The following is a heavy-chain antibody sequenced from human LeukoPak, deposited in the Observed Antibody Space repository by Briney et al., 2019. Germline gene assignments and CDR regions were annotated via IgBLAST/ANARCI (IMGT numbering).Heavy chain of an antibody. CDR3: ARLGSSWYQDYYYMDV. V-gene: IGHV3-48*03. CDR1: GFTFSSYE. D-gene: IGHD6-13*01. CDR2: ISSSGSTI. J-gene: IGHJ6*03. Sequence: PGGSLRLSCAASGFTFSSYEMNWVRQAPGKGLEWVSYISSSGSTIYYADSVKGQFTISRDNAKNSLYLQMNSLRAKDTAVYYCARLGSSWYQDYYYMDVWGKGTTVTVSS.